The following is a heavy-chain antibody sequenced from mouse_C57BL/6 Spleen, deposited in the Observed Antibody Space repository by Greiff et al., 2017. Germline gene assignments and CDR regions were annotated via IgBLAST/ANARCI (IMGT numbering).Heavy chain of an antibody. CDR2: IDPSSGGT. D-gene: IGHD2-1*01. V-gene: IGHV1-72*01. J-gene: IGHJ3*01. CDR1: GYTFTSYW. CDR3: SREGKGNYVGFAD. Sequence: VQLQQPGAELVKPGASVKLSCKASGYTFTSYWMHWVKQRPGRGLEGIGRIDPSSGGTKYNEKVKSKATLTVAKPSSTAYMQLSSRTSEYSAVDECSREGKGNYVGFADWGQGTLVTVSA.